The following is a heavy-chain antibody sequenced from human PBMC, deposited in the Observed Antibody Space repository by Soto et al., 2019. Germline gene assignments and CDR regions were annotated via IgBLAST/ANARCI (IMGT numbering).Heavy chain of an antibody. CDR2: INAGDGNT. CDR3: ARGIWGSHRYYFDN. D-gene: IGHD3-16*02. V-gene: IGHV1-3*01. Sequence: ASVKVSCKASGYNFKDYAMQWVRQAPGQRPEWMGWINAGDGNTRYSQKFQGSVTFTRDPSASTVYMELSSLKSEDTAVYYCARGIWGSHRYYFDNWGQGTLVTVSS. CDR1: GYNFKDYA. J-gene: IGHJ4*02.